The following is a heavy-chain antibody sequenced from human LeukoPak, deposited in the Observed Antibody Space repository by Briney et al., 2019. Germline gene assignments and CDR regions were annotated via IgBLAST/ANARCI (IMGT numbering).Heavy chain of an antibody. CDR3: ARHAVVTPMLDYYYMDV. CDR2: IYYSGST. J-gene: IGHJ6*03. Sequence: SETLSLTCTVSGGSISSSSYYWGWIRQPPGKGLEWIGSIYYSGSTYYNPSLKSRVTISVDTSKNQFSLKLSSVTAADTAVYYCARHAVVTPMLDYYYMDVWGKGTTVTVSS. CDR1: GGSISSSSYY. V-gene: IGHV4-39*01. D-gene: IGHD4-23*01.